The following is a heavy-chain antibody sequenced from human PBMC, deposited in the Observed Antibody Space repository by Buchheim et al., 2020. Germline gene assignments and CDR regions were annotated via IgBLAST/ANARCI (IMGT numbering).Heavy chain of an antibody. CDR3: AKWGDSSSWLAQSFDY. CDR1: GFTFSSYA. CDR2: ISGSGGST. V-gene: IGHV3-23*01. J-gene: IGHJ4*02. Sequence: EVQLLESGGGLVQPGGSLRLSCAASGFTFSSYAMSWVRQAPGKGLEWVSAISGSGGSTYYADSVKGRFTISRDNSKKTLDLQMNSLRAEDTAVYYCAKWGDSSSWLAQSFDYWGQGTL. D-gene: IGHD6-13*01.